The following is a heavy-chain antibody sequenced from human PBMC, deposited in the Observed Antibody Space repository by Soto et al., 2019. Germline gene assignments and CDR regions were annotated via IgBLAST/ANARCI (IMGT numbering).Heavy chain of an antibody. D-gene: IGHD3-22*01. CDR1: GFTFSSYG. CDR3: AKGGYDSSGYYSYYFDY. Sequence: VGSLRLSCAASGFTFSSYGMHWVRQAPGKGLEWVAVISYDGSNKYYADSVKGRFTISRDNSKNTLYLQMNSLRAEDTAVYYCAKGGYDSSGYYSYYFDYWGQGTLVTVSS. V-gene: IGHV3-30*18. J-gene: IGHJ4*02. CDR2: ISYDGSNK.